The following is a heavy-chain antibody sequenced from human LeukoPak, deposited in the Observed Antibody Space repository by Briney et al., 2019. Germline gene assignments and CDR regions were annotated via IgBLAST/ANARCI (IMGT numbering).Heavy chain of an antibody. CDR2: INPNSGGT. V-gene: IGHV1-2*02. CDR3: ARVTSNSHAAFDI. J-gene: IGHJ3*02. Sequence: ASVKVSCKASGYTFTGYYMHWVRQAPGQGLEWMGWINPNSGGTNYAQKFQGRVTMTRDTSISTAYMELSRLRSDDTAVYYCARVTSNSHAAFDIWGQGTMVTVSS. D-gene: IGHD4-23*01. CDR1: GYTFTGYY.